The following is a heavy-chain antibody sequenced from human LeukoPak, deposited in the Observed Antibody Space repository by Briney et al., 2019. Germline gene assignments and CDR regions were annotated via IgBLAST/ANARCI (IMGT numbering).Heavy chain of an antibody. CDR1: GCTFDDYA. CDR2: ISWNSGSI. V-gene: IGHV3-9*03. D-gene: IGHD3-10*01. J-gene: IGHJ3*02. Sequence: PGGSLRLSCAASGCTFDDYAMHWVRQAPGKGLEWVSGISWNSGSIGYADSVKGRFTISRDNAKNSLYLQMNSLRAEDMALYYCAKDMYGSGTSDAFDIWGRGTMVTVSS. CDR3: AKDMYGSGTSDAFDI.